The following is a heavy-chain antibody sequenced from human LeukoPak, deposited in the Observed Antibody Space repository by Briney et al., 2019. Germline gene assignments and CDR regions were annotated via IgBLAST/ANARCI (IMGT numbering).Heavy chain of an antibody. CDR1: GYTFTNYY. D-gene: IGHD3-22*01. V-gene: IGHV1-46*01. CDR2: INPGGGST. CDR3: ARDREWGPEDYYDG. J-gene: IGHJ4*02. Sequence: GASVKVSCKASGYTFTNYYIHWVRQAPGQGLEWMGIINPGGGSTSYAQKFQGRVTMTRDTSTSTVYMELSSLRSEDTAVYYCARDREWGPEDYYDGWGQGTLVTVSS.